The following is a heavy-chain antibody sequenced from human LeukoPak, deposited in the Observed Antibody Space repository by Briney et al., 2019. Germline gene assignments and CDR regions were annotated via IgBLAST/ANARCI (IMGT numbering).Heavy chain of an antibody. D-gene: IGHD5-24*01. CDR1: GFTFSDYY. V-gene: IGHV3-11*01. CDR3: AKDDAWLQYND. Sequence: GGSLRPSCAASGFTFSDYYMSWIRQAPGKGLEWVSYISSSGSTIYYADSVKGRFTISRDNAKNSLYLQMNSLRAEDTAVYYCAKDDAWLQYNDWGQGTLVTVSS. J-gene: IGHJ4*02. CDR2: ISSSGSTI.